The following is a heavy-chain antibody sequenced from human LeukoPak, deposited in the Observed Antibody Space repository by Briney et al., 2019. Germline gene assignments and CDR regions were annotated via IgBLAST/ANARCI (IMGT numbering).Heavy chain of an antibody. CDR2: ISAYNGNT. J-gene: IGHJ6*02. CDR1: GYTFTSYG. D-gene: IGHD3-16*01. V-gene: IGHV1-18*01. Sequence: ASVKVSCKASGYTFTSYGISWVRQAPGQGLEWMGWISAYNGNTNYAQKLQGRVTMTTDTSTSTAYMELRSLRSDDTAVYYCARVERVEYDYVWGSYSSGYYGMDVWGQGTTVTVSS. CDR3: ARVERVEYDYVWGSYSSGYYGMDV.